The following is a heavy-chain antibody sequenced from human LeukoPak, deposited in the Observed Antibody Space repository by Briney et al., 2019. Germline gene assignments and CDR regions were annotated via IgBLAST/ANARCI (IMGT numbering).Heavy chain of an antibody. Sequence: ASVKVSCKASGYTFTSYGISWVRQAPGQGFEWMGWISAYNGNTNYAQKLQGRVTMTTDTSTSTAYMELRSLRSDDTAVYYCARTTYYYYSSGRRFDYWGQGTLVTVSS. CDR1: GYTFTSYG. CDR3: ARTTYYYYSSGRRFDY. CDR2: ISAYNGNT. V-gene: IGHV1-18*01. J-gene: IGHJ4*02. D-gene: IGHD3-22*01.